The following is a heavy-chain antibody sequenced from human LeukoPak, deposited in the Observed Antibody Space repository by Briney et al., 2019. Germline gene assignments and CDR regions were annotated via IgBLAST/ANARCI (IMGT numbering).Heavy chain of an antibody. V-gene: IGHV3-21*04. D-gene: IGHD6-19*01. Sequence: GGSLRLSCAASGFTFSSYSMNWVRQAPGKGLEWVSSISSSSSYIYYADSVKGRFTISRDNAKNSLYLQMNSLRAEDTAVYYCAKDREGSGWKPRTYYYGMDVWGQGTTVTVSS. CDR1: GFTFSSYS. J-gene: IGHJ6*02. CDR2: ISSSSSYI. CDR3: AKDREGSGWKPRTYYYGMDV.